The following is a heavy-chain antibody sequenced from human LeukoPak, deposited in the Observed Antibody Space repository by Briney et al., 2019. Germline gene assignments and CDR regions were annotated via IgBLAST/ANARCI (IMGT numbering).Heavy chain of an antibody. V-gene: IGHV3-30*03. D-gene: IGHD1-7*01. CDR3: AAYHASGTFGYFQH. J-gene: IGHJ1*01. CDR2: ISFDGSNK. CDR1: GFTFNSYG. Sequence: RAGGSLRLSCAASGFTFNSYGMHWVRQAPGKGLEWLAVISFDGSNKYFADSVEGRLVVSRDNSNNTLYLHMNTLRPDDTAIYYCAAYHASGTFGYFQHWGQGTLVTVSS.